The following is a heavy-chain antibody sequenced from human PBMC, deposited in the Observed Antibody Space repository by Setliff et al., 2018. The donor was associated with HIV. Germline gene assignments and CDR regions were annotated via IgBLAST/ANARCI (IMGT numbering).Heavy chain of an antibody. D-gene: IGHD3-22*01. CDR1: GYTFTGYY. CDR2: INPNSGGT. J-gene: IGHJ1*01. Sequence: KVSCKASGYTFTGYYIHWVRQAPGQGLEWMGWINPNSGGTNYAQKFQGRVTMTRDTSISTAYMELSRLRSDDTAVYYCAVPYYYDSRGGGLQHWGQGTLVTVSS. CDR3: AVPYYYDSRGGGLQH. V-gene: IGHV1-2*02.